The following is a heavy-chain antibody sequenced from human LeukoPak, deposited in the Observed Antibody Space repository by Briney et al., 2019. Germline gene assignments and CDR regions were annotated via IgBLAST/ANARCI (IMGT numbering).Heavy chain of an antibody. V-gene: IGHV4-61*02. D-gene: IGHD3-10*01. Sequence: SETLSLTCTVSGGSISSGSYYWSWIRQPAGTGLEWIGRIYTSGSTNYNPSLKSRVTISVDTSKNQFSLKLSSVTAADTAVYYCARDVGWFGEYPPYYYYYMDVWGKGTTVTISS. J-gene: IGHJ6*03. CDR3: ARDVGWFGEYPPYYYYYMDV. CDR1: GGSISSGSYY. CDR2: IYTSGST.